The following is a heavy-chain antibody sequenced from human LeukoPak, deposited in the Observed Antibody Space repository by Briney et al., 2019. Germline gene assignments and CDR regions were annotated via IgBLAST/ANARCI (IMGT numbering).Heavy chain of an antibody. V-gene: IGHV1-2*06. CDR2: INPNSGGT. CDR3: ARGLGYLDDY. J-gene: IGHJ4*02. Sequence: ASVKVSCKASGYTFTSYGISWVRQAPGQGLEWMGRINPNSGGTNYAQKFQGRVTMTRDTSISTAYMELSRLRSDDTAVYYCARGLGYLDDYWGQGTLVTVSS. CDR1: GYTFTSYG. D-gene: IGHD3-16*01.